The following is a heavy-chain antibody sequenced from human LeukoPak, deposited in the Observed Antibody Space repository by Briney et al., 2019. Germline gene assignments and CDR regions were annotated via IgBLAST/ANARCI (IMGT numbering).Heavy chain of an antibody. CDR3: ARGRSFNYNDNRAHYPY. Sequence: GGSLRLPCAASGFTFSTYDFHWVRQVPGYGLEWVSGIGTLGDTYYLGSVKGRFTISRENAKNSLYLQMNSLRAGDTAVYYCARGRSFNYNDNRAHYPYWGQGTVVTVSS. D-gene: IGHD3-22*01. V-gene: IGHV3-13*01. CDR2: IGTLGDT. CDR1: GFTFSTYD. J-gene: IGHJ4*02.